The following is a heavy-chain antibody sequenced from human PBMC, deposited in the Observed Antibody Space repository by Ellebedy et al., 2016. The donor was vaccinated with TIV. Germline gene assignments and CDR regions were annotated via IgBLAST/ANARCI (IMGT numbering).Heavy chain of an antibody. CDR1: GGSIRSYY. Sequence: SETLSLXXSVSGGSIRSYYWSWIRQPPGKGLEWIGYIYHSGSTNYNPSLKSRVTMAIGASQNQFSLKLNSVTAADTAVYYCARSGGIYGANSFDYWGQGTLVSVSS. J-gene: IGHJ4*02. CDR3: ARSGGIYGANSFDY. CDR2: IYHSGST. V-gene: IGHV4-59*01. D-gene: IGHD4-23*01.